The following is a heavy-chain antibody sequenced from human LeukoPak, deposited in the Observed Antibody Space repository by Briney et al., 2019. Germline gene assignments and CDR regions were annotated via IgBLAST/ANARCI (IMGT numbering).Heavy chain of an antibody. J-gene: IGHJ4*02. Sequence: ASVTVFCKVSGDILSELWSHWVGQAPGKGVERMGGSNPEDGEMIYAQRFQARVIMTEDTSTETAYMELSSLRFEDTAVYYCTTPYIFTGSFDYWGQGSLVTVSS. CDR3: TTPYIFTGSFDY. V-gene: IGHV1-24*01. CDR2: SNPEDGEM. D-gene: IGHD1-14*01. CDR1: GDILSELW.